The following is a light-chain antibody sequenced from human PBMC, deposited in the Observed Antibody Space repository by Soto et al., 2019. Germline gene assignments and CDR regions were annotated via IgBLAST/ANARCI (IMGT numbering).Light chain of an antibody. CDR3: CSYAGSTLWV. CDR2: D. CDR1: SSDVGGYNY. Sequence: QSVLTQPRSVSGSPGQSVTISCTGTSSDVGGYNYVSRYQQHQGKAPKLMIYDKRPSGGPDRFSGSKSCNTASLTISGLQAEDEADYYCCSYAGSTLWVFGTGTKVTVL. J-gene: IGLJ1*01. V-gene: IGLV2-11*01.